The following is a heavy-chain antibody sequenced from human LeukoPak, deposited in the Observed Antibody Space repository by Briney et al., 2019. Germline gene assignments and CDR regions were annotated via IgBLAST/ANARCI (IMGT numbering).Heavy chain of an antibody. CDR1: GGSISSGSYY. CDR3: ARVAGMTTVDY. D-gene: IGHD4-11*01. CDR2: IYTSGST. J-gene: IGHJ4*02. Sequence: SETLSLTCTVSGGSISSGSYYWSRIRQPAGKGLEWIGRIYTSGSTNYNPSLKSRVTISVDTSKNQFSLKLSSVTAADTAVYYCARVAGMTTVDYWGQGTLVTVSS. V-gene: IGHV4-61*02.